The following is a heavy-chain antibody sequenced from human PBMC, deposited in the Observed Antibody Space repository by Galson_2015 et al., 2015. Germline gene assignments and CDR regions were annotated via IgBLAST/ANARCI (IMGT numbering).Heavy chain of an antibody. CDR1: GYTFNSYA. Sequence: SVKVSCKASGYTFNSYAMHWVRQAPGQRLEWMGWINAGNGSTKYSQKFQGRVTITRDTSASTAYMELSSLRSEDTAVYYCARSIAVAGLYYFDYWGQGTLFTVSS. D-gene: IGHD6-19*01. CDR3: ARSIAVAGLYYFDY. J-gene: IGHJ4*02. CDR2: INAGNGST. V-gene: IGHV1-3*01.